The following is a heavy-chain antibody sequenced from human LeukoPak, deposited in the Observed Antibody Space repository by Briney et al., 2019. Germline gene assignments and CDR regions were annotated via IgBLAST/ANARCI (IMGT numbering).Heavy chain of an antibody. Sequence: GGSLRLSCAVSGFTLSSNWMHWVRQVPGKGLVWVSRIDDVGSGTSYADSVKGRFTISRDDAKNTVYLQMNSLRAEDTAVYYCARDHYFYGDYSGLNAYYGMDVWGQGTTVTVSS. D-gene: IGHD4-17*01. J-gene: IGHJ6*02. CDR1: GFTLSSNW. CDR2: IDDVGSGT. CDR3: ARDHYFYGDYSGLNAYYGMDV. V-gene: IGHV3-74*01.